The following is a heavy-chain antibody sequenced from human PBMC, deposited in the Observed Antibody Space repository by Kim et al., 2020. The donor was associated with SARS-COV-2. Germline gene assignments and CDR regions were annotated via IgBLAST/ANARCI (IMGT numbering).Heavy chain of an antibody. J-gene: IGHJ4*02. CDR1: GFTFSSYA. CDR2: ISGSGGST. V-gene: IGHV3-23*01. Sequence: GGSLRLSCAASGFTFSSYAMSWVRQAPGKGLEWVSAISGSGGSTYYADSVKGRFTISRDNSKNTLYLQMNSLRAEDTAVYYCARKVSLWGREDYWGQGTLVTVSS. D-gene: IGHD3-10*01. CDR3: ARKVSLWGREDY.